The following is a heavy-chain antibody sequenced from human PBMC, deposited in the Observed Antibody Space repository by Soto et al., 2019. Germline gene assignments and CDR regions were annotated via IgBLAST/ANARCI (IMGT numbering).Heavy chain of an antibody. D-gene: IGHD6-13*01. Sequence: QVQLVQSGAEVKKPGASVKVSCKASGYTFTGYYMHWVRQAPGQGLEWMGWINPNSGGTNYAQKFQGWVTMTRDTSISTAYMELSRLRSDDTVVYYCARAGVAAAGPYYYYMDVWGKGTTVTVSS. CDR3: ARAGVAAAGPYYYYMDV. CDR2: INPNSGGT. CDR1: GYTFTGYY. V-gene: IGHV1-2*04. J-gene: IGHJ6*03.